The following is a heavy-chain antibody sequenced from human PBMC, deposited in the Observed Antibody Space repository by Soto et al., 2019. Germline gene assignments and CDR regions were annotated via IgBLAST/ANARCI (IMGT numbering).Heavy chain of an antibody. D-gene: IGHD6-19*01. CDR1: GFTFSSYA. CDR3: ARPCAMAVAVHYCDF. Sequence: EVQLLESGGGLVQPGGSLRLSCAASGFTFSSYAMSWVRQAPGKGLEWVSAISGSGGSTYYADSVKGRFTISRDNSKTTLHLQLNSLRAEDTAVYYCARPCAMAVAVHYCDFWGQGTLVAFAS. J-gene: IGHJ4*02. CDR2: ISGSGGST. V-gene: IGHV3-23*01.